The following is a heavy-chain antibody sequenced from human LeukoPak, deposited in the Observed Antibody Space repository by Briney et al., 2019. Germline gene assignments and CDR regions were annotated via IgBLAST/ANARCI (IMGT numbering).Heavy chain of an antibody. V-gene: IGHV1-69*13. CDR3: ARPVVRGERYYYYYYGMDV. J-gene: IGHJ6*02. D-gene: IGHD3-10*01. CDR2: IIPIFGTA. Sequence: VASVKVSCKASGGTFSSYAISWVRQAPGQGLEWMGGIIPIFGTANYAQKFQGRVTITADESTSTAYMELNSLRSEDTVVYYCARPVVRGERYYYYYYGMDVWGQGTTVTVSS. CDR1: GGTFSSYA.